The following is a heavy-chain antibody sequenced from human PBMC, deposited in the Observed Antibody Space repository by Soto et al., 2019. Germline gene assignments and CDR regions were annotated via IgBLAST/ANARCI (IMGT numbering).Heavy chain of an antibody. J-gene: IGHJ4*02. CDR1: GGSFSKYG. Sequence: QVQLVQSGAEVKKPGSSVKVSCKASGGSFSKYGITWVRQAPGLGLEWVGGIIPVSGIGEYAQKFQGRVSITAAQSATTAYMELSRLTAGDTAVYYSAREVDWNYVIWGPGTLVTVSS. V-gene: IGHV1-69*17. CDR2: IIPVSGIG. CDR3: AREVDWNYVI. D-gene: IGHD1-7*01.